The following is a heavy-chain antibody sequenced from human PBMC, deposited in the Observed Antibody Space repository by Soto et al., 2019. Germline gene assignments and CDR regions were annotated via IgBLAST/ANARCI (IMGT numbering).Heavy chain of an antibody. CDR1: GLTFCSYS. Sequence: GGSLRLCCAASGLTFCSYSMNWVRQAPGKGLEWFSYISSSSSTIYYADSVKGRFTISRDNAKNSLYLQMNSLRAEDTAVYYCARDRPFNYDFWSGPNDAFDIWGQGTMVTVSS. CDR3: ARDRPFNYDFWSGPNDAFDI. V-gene: IGHV3-48*01. D-gene: IGHD3-3*01. J-gene: IGHJ3*02. CDR2: ISSSSSTI.